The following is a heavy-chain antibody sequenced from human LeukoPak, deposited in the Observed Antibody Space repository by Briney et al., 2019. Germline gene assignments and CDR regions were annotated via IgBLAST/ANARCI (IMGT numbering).Heavy chain of an antibody. D-gene: IGHD6-19*01. J-gene: IGHJ4*02. CDR3: ARHLWDSSGWYPADY. Sequence: PSQTLSLTCTVSGASIRSEGYYWSWIRQSPGKGLEWLGYINYSGSTYYNPSLKSRVSISVDTSKNRFSLNLDPVTAADTAVYYCARHLWDSSGWYPADYWGQGTLVTVSS. CDR1: GASIRSEGYY. V-gene: IGHV4-30-4*01. CDR2: INYSGST.